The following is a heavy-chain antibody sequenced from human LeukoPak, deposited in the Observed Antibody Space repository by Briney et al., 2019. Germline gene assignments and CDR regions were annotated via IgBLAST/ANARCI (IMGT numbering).Heavy chain of an antibody. D-gene: IGHD4-17*01. CDR2: IYYSGST. J-gene: IGHJ4*02. CDR1: GGSISSVSYY. Sequence: SQTLSLTCTVSGGSISSVSYYWSWIRQPAGKGLEWIGYIYYSGSTNYNPSLKSRVTISVDTSKNQFSLKPSSVTAADTAVYYCARFNDYGDYLFDYWGQGTLVTVSS. V-gene: IGHV4-61*10. CDR3: ARFNDYGDYLFDY.